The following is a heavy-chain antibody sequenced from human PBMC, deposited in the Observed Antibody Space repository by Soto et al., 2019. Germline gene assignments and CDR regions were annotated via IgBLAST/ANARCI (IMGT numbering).Heavy chain of an antibody. CDR1: GFTFSSYW. CDR3: TRVGGSVSGMDV. CDR2: IDNAGSSV. V-gene: IGHV3-74*01. D-gene: IGHD1-26*01. J-gene: IGHJ6*02. Sequence: EVQLVESGGGLVQPVGSLRLSCAASGFTFSSYWMHWVRQAPGKGLVWVSRIDNAGSSVRYADSVKGRFTISRDNAKNTLYLQMNSLRAEDTAVYYCTRVGGSVSGMDVWGQGTTVTVSS.